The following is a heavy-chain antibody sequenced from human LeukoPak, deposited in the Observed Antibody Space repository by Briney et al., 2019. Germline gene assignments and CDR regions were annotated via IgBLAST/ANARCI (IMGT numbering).Heavy chain of an antibody. CDR1: GGSISSGGYY. J-gene: IGHJ5*02. CDR2: ICTSGST. V-gene: IGHV4-31*03. CDR3: ARHSYGQLVARNWFDP. Sequence: SQTLSLTCTVSGGSISSGGYYWSWIRQHPGKGLEWIGYICTSGSTNYNPSLKSRVTISVDTSKNQFSLKLSSVTAADTAVYYCARHSYGQLVARNWFDPWGQGTLVTVSS. D-gene: IGHD6-13*01.